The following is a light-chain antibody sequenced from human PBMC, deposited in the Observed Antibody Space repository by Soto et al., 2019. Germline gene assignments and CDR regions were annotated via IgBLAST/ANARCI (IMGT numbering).Light chain of an antibody. Sequence: QSVLTQPPSVSEAPGQRVTISCTGSSSNIGAGYEAHWYQQVPGTAPKLLIYENNNRPSGVPDRFSGSKSGTSASLAITGLLAEDEAEYYCQSYDSSLSGYVFGSGTKVIVL. V-gene: IGLV1-40*01. CDR1: SSNIGAGYE. J-gene: IGLJ1*01. CDR2: ENN. CDR3: QSYDSSLSGYV.